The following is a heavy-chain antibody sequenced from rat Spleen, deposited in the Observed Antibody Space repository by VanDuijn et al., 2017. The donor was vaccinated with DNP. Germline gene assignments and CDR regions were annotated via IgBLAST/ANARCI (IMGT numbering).Heavy chain of an antibody. V-gene: IGHV5-25*01. J-gene: IGHJ1*01. D-gene: IGHD5-1*01. CDR3: ARGSGTYYWYFDF. CDR2: ISNDGGNT. Sequence: EVHLVESGGGLVQPGRSLKLSCAASGFTFSDYYMAWVRQAPTKGLEWVASISNDGGNTYHRDSVKGRFTISRDNAKNTLYLQMNSLRSEDTATYYCARGSGTYYWYFDFWGPGTMVTVSS. CDR1: GFTFSDYY.